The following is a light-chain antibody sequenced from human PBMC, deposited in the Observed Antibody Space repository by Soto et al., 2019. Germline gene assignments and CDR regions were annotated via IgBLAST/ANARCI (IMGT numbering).Light chain of an antibody. CDR2: EDN. CDR3: QSYDSSIV. J-gene: IGLJ3*02. CDR1: SGSIASNY. Sequence: NFMLTQPHSVSESPGKTVTISCTRSSGSIASNYVQWYQQRPGSAPTTVIYEDNQRPSGVPDRFSGSIDSSSNSASLTISGLKTEDAADYYCQSYDSSIVFGGGTKVTVL. V-gene: IGLV6-57*03.